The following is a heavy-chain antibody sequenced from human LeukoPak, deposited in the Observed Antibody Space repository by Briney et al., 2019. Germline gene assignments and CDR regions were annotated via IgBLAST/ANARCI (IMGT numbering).Heavy chain of an antibody. Sequence: PGGSLRLSCAASGFTVSSNYISWVRQAPGQGLEWVSVIYAGGSIYYADSVKGRFTISRDNSKNTVYLQMNSLRAEDTAVYYCARGRYTTVTTPLDYWGQGTLVTVSS. CDR2: IYAGGSI. D-gene: IGHD4-17*01. J-gene: IGHJ4*02. V-gene: IGHV3-53*01. CDR1: GFTVSSNY. CDR3: ARGRYTTVTTPLDY.